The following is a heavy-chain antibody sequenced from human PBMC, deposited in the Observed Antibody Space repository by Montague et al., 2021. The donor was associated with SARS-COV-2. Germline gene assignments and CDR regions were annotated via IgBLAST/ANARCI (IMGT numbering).Heavy chain of an antibody. CDR1: GGSIISSDHY. V-gene: IGHV4-39*07. D-gene: IGHD4-17*01. CDR2: IFYSGTT. CDR3: VRDGDYAPPSGRDV. Sequence: SETLSLTCTVSGGSIISSDHYWAWIRQPPGGALEWIGNIFYSGTTYYNLSLQSRVTISIDTSKTQFSLKLTSVVAAAAAGYYCVRDGDYAPPSGRDVWGHGPTVIVPS. J-gene: IGHJ6*02.